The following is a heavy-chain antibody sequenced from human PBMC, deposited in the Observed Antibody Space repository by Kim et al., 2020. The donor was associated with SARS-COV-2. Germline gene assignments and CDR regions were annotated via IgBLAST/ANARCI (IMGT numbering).Heavy chain of an antibody. CDR3: AKGGAVTTGEYDY. D-gene: IGHD3-10*01. V-gene: IGHV3-23*01. J-gene: IGHJ4*02. Sequence: AVSMKGRFTIPRGNDSNTLYLQMNSLRAADTAVYYCAKGGAVTTGEYDYWGQGTLVTVSS.